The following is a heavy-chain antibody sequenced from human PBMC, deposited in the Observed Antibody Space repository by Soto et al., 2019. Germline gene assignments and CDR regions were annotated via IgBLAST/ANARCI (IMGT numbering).Heavy chain of an antibody. CDR3: ATYYDSSGYSSLDAFDT. V-gene: IGHV4-61*01. D-gene: IGHD3-22*01. CDR2: IYYSGST. Sequence: TETLYLTCTVSGGSVSSGSYYWSWIRQPPGKGLEWIGYIYYSGSTNYNPSLKSRVTISVDTSKNQFSLKLSSVTAADTAVYYCATYYDSSGYSSLDAFDTWGQGTLVTVSS. J-gene: IGHJ3*02. CDR1: GGSVSSGSYY.